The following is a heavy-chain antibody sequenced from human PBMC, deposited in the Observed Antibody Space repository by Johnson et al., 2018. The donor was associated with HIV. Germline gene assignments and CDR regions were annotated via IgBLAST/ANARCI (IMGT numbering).Heavy chain of an antibody. V-gene: IGHV3-30*02. CDR1: GFTFSSYA. J-gene: IGHJ3*02. D-gene: IGHD4-17*01. Sequence: QEKLVESGGGLVKPGGSLRLSCAASGFTFSSYAMHWVRQAPGKGLEWVAVIWYDGSNKYYADSVKGRFTISRDNSKNTLYLQMNSLGAEDTAVYYCAKVGGRHDYGDYLGAFDIWGQGTMVTVSS. CDR3: AKVGGRHDYGDYLGAFDI. CDR2: IWYDGSNK.